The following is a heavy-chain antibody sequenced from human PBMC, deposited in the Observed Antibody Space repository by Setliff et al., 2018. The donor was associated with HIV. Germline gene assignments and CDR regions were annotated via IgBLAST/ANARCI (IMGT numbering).Heavy chain of an antibody. D-gene: IGHD4-17*01. CDR3: ASWRGPAVTTTRGFFDY. Sequence: SETLSLTCAVYGGSFSGYYWSWIRQPPGEGLEWIGEINHSGSTNYNPSLKSRVTISVDTSKNQFSLKLSSVTAADTAVYYCASWRGPAVTTTRGFFDYWGQGTLVTVSS. J-gene: IGHJ4*02. V-gene: IGHV4-34*01. CDR1: GGSFSGYY. CDR2: INHSGST.